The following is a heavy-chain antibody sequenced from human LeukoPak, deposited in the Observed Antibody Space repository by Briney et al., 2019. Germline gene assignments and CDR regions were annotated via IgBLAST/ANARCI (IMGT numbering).Heavy chain of an antibody. CDR1: GFPLSSFW. V-gene: IGHV3-7*01. CDR3: AREATVVSDY. CDR2: IKQDGSEK. Sequence: GGSLRLSCAASGFPLSSFWLTWSRRPPGRGREWVANIKQDGSEKYYVDSVKGRFTISRDNAKNSLYLQMNSLRAEDTAVYYCAREATVVSDYWGQGTLVTVSS. J-gene: IGHJ4*02. D-gene: IGHD4-23*01.